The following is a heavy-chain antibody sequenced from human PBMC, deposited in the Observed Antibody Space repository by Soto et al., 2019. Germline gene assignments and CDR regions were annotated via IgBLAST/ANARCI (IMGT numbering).Heavy chain of an antibody. Sequence: GGSLRLSCSASGFTFSSYAMHWVRQAPGKGLEYVSAISSNGGSTYYADSVKGRFTISRDDAKNSLYLQMSSLTAEDTALYFCARESYGTFDYWGQGTLVTVSS. CDR2: ISSNGGST. CDR3: ARESYGTFDY. CDR1: GFTFSSYA. V-gene: IGHV3-64*04. J-gene: IGHJ4*02. D-gene: IGHD1-1*01.